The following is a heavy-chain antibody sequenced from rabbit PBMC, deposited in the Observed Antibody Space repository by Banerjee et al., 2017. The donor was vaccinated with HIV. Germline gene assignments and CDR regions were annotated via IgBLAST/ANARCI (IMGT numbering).Heavy chain of an antibody. V-gene: IGHV1S43*01. J-gene: IGHJ4*01. D-gene: IGHD6-1*01. Sequence: QEQLEESGGDLVKPEGSLTLTCTASGFSFSNRCVMCWVRQTPGKGLELIACIYTSTNSTWYANWVNGRFTISSSTSLNSVDLKMTSLTAADTATYFCARAPYAYYTGDAYASFNLWGPGTQVTVS. CDR1: GFSFSNRCV. CDR3: ARAPYAYYTGDAYASFNL. CDR2: IYTSTNST.